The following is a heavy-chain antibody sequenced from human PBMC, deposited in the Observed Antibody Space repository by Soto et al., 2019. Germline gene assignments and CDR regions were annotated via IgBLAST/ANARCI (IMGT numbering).Heavy chain of an antibody. CDR1: GGTFSSYA. D-gene: IGHD3-10*01. CDR2: INPNSGGT. J-gene: IGHJ4*02. CDR3: ATGGPAGDFDY. V-gene: IGHV1-2*04. Sequence: ASVKVSCKASGGTFSSYAISWVRQAPGQGLEWMGWINPNSGGTNYAQRFQGWVTMTRDRSISTANMELSSLTSEDAAVYYCATGGPAGDFDYWGQGTLVTVSS.